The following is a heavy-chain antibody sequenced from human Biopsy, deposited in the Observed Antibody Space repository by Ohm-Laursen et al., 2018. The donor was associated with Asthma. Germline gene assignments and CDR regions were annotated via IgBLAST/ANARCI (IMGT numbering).Heavy chain of an antibody. D-gene: IGHD3-10*01. CDR2: IIPVFGSA. Sequence: SVQVSCKASGGTFNTYTFTWVRQAPGQGLEWVGAIIPVFGSASYAKNLQDRLTITADESTSTVFMELNSLTSDDTAIYYCARHNHYYGASQTDYWGQGTLITVSS. CDR3: ARHNHYYGASQTDY. V-gene: IGHV1-69*01. J-gene: IGHJ4*02. CDR1: GGTFNTYT.